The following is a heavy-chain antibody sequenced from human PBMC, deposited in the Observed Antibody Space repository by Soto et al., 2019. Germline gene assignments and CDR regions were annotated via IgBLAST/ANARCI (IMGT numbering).Heavy chain of an antibody. CDR2: IIPIPGTA. J-gene: IGHJ6*02. CDR1: GGTFSSYA. V-gene: IGHV1-69*01. CDR3: ARSQGSSTSLEIYYYYYYGMDV. Sequence: QVQLVQSGAEVKKPGSSVKVSCKASGGTFSSYAISWVRQAPGQGLEWMGGIIPIPGTANYAQQCQGRVTITADESTSTAYMELRSLRSEDTAVYSCARSQGSSTSLEIYYYYYYGMDVWGQGTTVTVSS. D-gene: IGHD2-2*01.